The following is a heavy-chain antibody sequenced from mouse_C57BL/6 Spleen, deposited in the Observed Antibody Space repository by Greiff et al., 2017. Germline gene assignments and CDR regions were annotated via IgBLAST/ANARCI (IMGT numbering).Heavy chain of an antibody. CDR2: ICPSDSET. D-gene: IGHD1-1*01. J-gene: IGHJ2*01. CDR3: AREGNYYCSRYFDY. Sequence: QVQLQQPGAELVRPGSSVKLSCKASGYTFTSYWMDWVKQRPGQGLEWIGNICPSDSETHYNQKFKDKATLTVDKSSSTAYMQSSSLTSEDSAVYYCAREGNYYCSRYFDYWGQGTTLTVAS. CDR1: GYTFTSYW. V-gene: IGHV1-61*01.